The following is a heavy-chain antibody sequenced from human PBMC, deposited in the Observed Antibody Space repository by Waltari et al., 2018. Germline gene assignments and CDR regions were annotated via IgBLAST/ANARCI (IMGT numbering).Heavy chain of an antibody. CDR3: AREISSSWLNEGDFDAFDI. CDR1: GGTFSSYA. CDR2: IIPIFGTA. Sequence: QVQLVQSGAEVKKPGSSVKVSCKASGGTFSSYAMSWVRQAPGQGLEWMGGIIPIFGTANYAQKFQGRVTITTDESTSTAYMELSSLRSEDTAVYYCAREISSSWLNEGDFDAFDIWGQGTMVTVSS. D-gene: IGHD6-13*01. J-gene: IGHJ3*02. V-gene: IGHV1-69*05.